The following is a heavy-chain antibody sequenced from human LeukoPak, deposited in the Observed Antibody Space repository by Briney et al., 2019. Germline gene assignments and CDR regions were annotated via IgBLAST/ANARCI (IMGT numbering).Heavy chain of an antibody. Sequence: ASVKVSCKASGYTFTSYGISWVRQAPGQGLEWMGWINPNSGGTNYAQKFQGRVTMTRDTSISTAYMELSRLRSDDTAVYYCARDRRFTFGDYAKYYFDYWGQGTLVTVSS. D-gene: IGHD3-10*01. V-gene: IGHV1-2*02. J-gene: IGHJ4*02. CDR2: INPNSGGT. CDR1: GYTFTSYG. CDR3: ARDRRFTFGDYAKYYFDY.